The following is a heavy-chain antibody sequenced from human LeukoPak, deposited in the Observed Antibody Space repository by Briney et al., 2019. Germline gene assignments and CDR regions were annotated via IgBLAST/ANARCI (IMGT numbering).Heavy chain of an antibody. CDR3: ARDPRCSSTSCYPG. CDR2: ISSSSSTI. CDR1: GFTLWIYS. D-gene: IGHD2-2*01. Sequence: GVSLRLSCTASGFTLWIYSMNWVRQAPGKGREWVSYISSSSSTIYYTDSVKGRFTISRDNAKNSLYLQMNSLRAEDTAVYYCARDPRCSSTSCYPGWGQGTLVTVSS. J-gene: IGHJ4*02. V-gene: IGHV3-48*01.